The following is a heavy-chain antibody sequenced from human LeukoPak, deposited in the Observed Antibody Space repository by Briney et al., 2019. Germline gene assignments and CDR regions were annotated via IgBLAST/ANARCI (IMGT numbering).Heavy chain of an antibody. CDR1: GFTVSSNY. CDR2: IYSGGGT. CDR3: ARDQLYYLGSGSLTVGPFHGMDV. J-gene: IGHJ6*02. D-gene: IGHD3-10*01. Sequence: GGSLRLSCAASGFTVSSNYMSWVRQAPGRGLEWVSVIYSGGGTYYAESVKGRFTISRDNSKNTLYLQLNSLGAEDTAVYYCARDQLYYLGSGSLTVGPFHGMDVWGQGTTVTVS. V-gene: IGHV3-66*01.